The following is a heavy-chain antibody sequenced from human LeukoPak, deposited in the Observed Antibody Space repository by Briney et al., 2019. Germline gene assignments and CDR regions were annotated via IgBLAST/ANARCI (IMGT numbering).Heavy chain of an antibody. CDR2: MRSQTFDYTR. Sequence: PGGSLRLSCAASGLTFGDFSMGWVRQAPGEGLEWVGLMRSQTFDYTREYAASVEGRFSMSRDDSKSFAYLQMNSLRLEHTGIYYCPARRLFNIVWGQGTLVTVSS. D-gene: IGHD1-1*01. J-gene: IGHJ4*02. V-gene: IGHV3-49*04. CDR3: PARRLFNIV. CDR1: GLTFGDFS.